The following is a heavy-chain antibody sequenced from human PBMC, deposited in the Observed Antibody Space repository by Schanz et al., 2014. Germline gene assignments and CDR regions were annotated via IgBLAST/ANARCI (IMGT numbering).Heavy chain of an antibody. CDR3: ARDGVDAAAGGNY. Sequence: QVQLVQSGGEVKKPGASVKVSCKASGYTFSSYGITWVRQAPGQGLEWMGWINAANGNTRYSQKLQGRVTMTTDTSTSTAYMELSSLRSEDTAVYYCARDGVDAAAGGNYWGQGTLVTVSS. V-gene: IGHV1-18*01. CDR2: INAANGNT. J-gene: IGHJ4*02. D-gene: IGHD6-13*01. CDR1: GYTFSSYG.